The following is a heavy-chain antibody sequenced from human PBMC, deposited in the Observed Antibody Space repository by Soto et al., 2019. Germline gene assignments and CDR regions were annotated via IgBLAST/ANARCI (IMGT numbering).Heavy chain of an antibody. D-gene: IGHD2-2*01. CDR3: ARQPYCSSTSCYPFSNWFDP. Sequence: SETLSLTCTVSGGSISSSMYYWGWIRQPPGKGLEWIGSIYYSGSTYYNPSLKSRVTISVDTSKNQFSLKLSSVTAADMAVYYCARQPYCSSTSCYPFSNWFDPWGQGTLVTVSS. V-gene: IGHV4-39*01. CDR2: IYYSGST. J-gene: IGHJ5*02. CDR1: GGSISSSMYY.